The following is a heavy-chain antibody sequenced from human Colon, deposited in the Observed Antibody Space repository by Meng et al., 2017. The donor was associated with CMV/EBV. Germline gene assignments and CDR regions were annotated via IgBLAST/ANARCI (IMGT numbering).Heavy chain of an antibody. CDR2: ISAYNGNT. V-gene: IGHV1-18*01. Sequence: ASVKVSCKASGYTFTSYGISWVRQAPGQGLEWMGWISAYNGNTNYAQKLQGRVTMTTDTSTSTAYMELRSLRSDDTAVYYCARVDSGYHYYYYGMDVWGQGTTVTVSS. D-gene: IGHD3-22*01. J-gene: IGHJ6*02. CDR1: GYTFTSYG. CDR3: ARVDSGYHYYYYGMDV.